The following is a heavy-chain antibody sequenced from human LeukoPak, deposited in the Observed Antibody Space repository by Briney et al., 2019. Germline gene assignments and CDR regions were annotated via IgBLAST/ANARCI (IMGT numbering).Heavy chain of an antibody. Sequence: GRCLRLSCAASGFTFSSYAMSGVRQVPGKGLGWVSGISGSGGSTYYADSVKGRFTISRDNAKNSLYLQVISLRAEDTAVYYCARGPSIAARYDAFDIWGQGTMVTVSS. D-gene: IGHD6-6*01. J-gene: IGHJ3*02. CDR2: ISGSGGST. CDR3: ARGPSIAARYDAFDI. V-gene: IGHV3-23*01. CDR1: GFTFSSYA.